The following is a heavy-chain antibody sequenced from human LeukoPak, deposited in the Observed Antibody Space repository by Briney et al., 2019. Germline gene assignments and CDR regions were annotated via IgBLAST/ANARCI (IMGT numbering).Heavy chain of an antibody. D-gene: IGHD3-22*01. CDR1: GGSFSGYY. CDR2: INHSGST. V-gene: IGHV4-34*01. Sequence: SETLSLTCAVYGGSFSGYYWSWIRQSPGKGLEWIGEINHSGSTNYNPSLKSRVTISVDTSKNQFSLKLSSVTAADTAVYYCARGGYYDSSGYCWFDPWGQGTLVTVSS. J-gene: IGHJ5*02. CDR3: ARGGYYDSSGYCWFDP.